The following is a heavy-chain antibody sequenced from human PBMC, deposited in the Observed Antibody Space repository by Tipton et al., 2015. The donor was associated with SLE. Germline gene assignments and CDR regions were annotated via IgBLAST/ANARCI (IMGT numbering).Heavy chain of an antibody. CDR2: IYSGGST. Sequence: SLRLSCAASGFTFGSYGMTWVRQAPGKGLDCVSAIYSGGSTYYGDSVKGRLTISRDSSKRTLYLQMNSLRAEDTAIYYCARIADYYSYAMDVWGQGTTVTVSS. D-gene: IGHD6-13*01. V-gene: IGHV3-23*03. J-gene: IGHJ6*02. CDR1: GFTFGSYG. CDR3: ARIADYYSYAMDV.